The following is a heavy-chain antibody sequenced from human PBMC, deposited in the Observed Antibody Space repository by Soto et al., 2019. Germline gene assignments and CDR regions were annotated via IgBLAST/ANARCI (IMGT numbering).Heavy chain of an antibody. Sequence: QVHLVQSGAEVKKPGASVKVSCKGSGYTFTSYGITWVRQAPGQGLEWMGWISAHNGNTKYEQKFQGRVTVTRDTSTSTAYMELRSLRSDDTAVYYCARWRYGDYWGQGALVTVSS. D-gene: IGHD1-1*01. J-gene: IGHJ4*02. CDR3: ARWRYGDY. V-gene: IGHV1-18*01. CDR2: ISAHNGNT. CDR1: GYTFTSYG.